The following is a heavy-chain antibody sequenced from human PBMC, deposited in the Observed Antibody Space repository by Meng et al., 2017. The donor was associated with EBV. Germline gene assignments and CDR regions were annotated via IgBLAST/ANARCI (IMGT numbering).Heavy chain of an antibody. J-gene: IGHJ5*02. V-gene: IGHV1-18*01. CDR1: GYTFTSDG. CDR3: ARETSGYDFNWFDP. CDR2: ISAYNGNT. D-gene: IGHD5-12*01. Sequence: QVQLVPSGADVKKPGASGKVSCKASGYTFTSDGISWVRQAPGQGLEWMGWISAYNGNTNYAQKLQGRVTMTTATSTSTAYMELRSLRSDDTAVYYCARETSGYDFNWFDPWGQGTLVTVSS.